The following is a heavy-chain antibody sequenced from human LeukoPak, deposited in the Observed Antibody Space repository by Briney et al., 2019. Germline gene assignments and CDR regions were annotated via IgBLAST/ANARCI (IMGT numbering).Heavy chain of an antibody. J-gene: IGHJ4*02. V-gene: IGHV3-23*01. CDR3: ANPPVQLWLSVDY. Sequence: AGRCLRLSCAAAAFTLGSYATSWGRPAPGEGLEWVSGISGSGGSTYYADSVKGRCTISRDNSKNTLYLQKHSLRAEATAVYYCANPPVQLWLSVDYWGQGTLATVSS. CDR1: AFTLGSYA. D-gene: IGHD5-18*01. CDR2: ISGSGGST.